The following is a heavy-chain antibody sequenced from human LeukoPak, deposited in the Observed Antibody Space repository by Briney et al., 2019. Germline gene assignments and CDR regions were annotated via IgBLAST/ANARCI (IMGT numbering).Heavy chain of an antibody. CDR3: ARRGYDYSGYYWAFDM. D-gene: IGHD3-22*01. Sequence: GESLKISCKGSGYSFTSYWIGWVRQMPGKGLEWMGIIYPGDSDARYSPSFQGQVTISADKSINTAYLQWSSLKASDTAMYYCARRGYDYSGYYWAFDMWGQGTMVTVSS. CDR1: GYSFTSYW. CDR2: IYPGDSDA. J-gene: IGHJ3*02. V-gene: IGHV5-51*01.